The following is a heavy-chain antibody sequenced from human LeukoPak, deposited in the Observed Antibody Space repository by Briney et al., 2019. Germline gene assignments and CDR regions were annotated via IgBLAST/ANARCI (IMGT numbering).Heavy chain of an antibody. V-gene: IGHV3-7*04. J-gene: IGHJ4*02. Sequence: GGSLILSCAASGFTFTTYWMAWVRQAPGKGLEWVANIKQDGSEKYYVDSVKGRFTISRDNAENSLYLQMNSLRAEDTAVYYCARDSDGVLDYWGQGTLVTASS. CDR2: IKQDGSEK. D-gene: IGHD3-10*01. CDR3: ARDSDGVLDY. CDR1: GFTFTTYW.